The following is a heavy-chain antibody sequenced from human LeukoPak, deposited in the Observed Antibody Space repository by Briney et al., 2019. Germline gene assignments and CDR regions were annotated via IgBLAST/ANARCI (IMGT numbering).Heavy chain of an antibody. CDR1: GFTFSSYS. Sequence: PGGSLRLSCAASGFTFSSYSMNWVRQAPGKGLEWVSSISSSSSYIYYADSVKGRFTISRDNAKNSLYLQMNSLRAEDTAVYYCARAPYGGGSSYYYYYMDVWGKGTTVTVSS. CDR2: ISSSSSYI. CDR3: ARAPYGGGSSYYYYYMDV. D-gene: IGHD6-13*01. J-gene: IGHJ6*03. V-gene: IGHV3-21*01.